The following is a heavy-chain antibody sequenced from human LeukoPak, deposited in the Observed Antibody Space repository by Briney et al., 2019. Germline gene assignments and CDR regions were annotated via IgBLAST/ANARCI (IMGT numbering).Heavy chain of an antibody. D-gene: IGHD2-2*01. CDR2: INPSGGST. V-gene: IGHV1-46*03. J-gene: IGHJ3*02. CDR1: GYTFTSYC. CDR3: ARVKGLSYCSSTSCLGDAFDI. Sequence: ASVKVSCKASGYTFTSYCMHWVRQAPGQGLEWMGIINPSGGSTSYAQKFQGRVTMTRDTSTSTVYMELSSLRSEDTAVYYCARVKGLSYCSSTSCLGDAFDIWGQGTMVTVSS.